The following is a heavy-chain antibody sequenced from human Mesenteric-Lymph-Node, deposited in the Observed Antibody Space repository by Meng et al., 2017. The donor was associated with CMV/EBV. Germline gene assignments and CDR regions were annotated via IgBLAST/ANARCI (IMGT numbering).Heavy chain of an antibody. Sequence: GESLKISCVGSGFTFSDYAMTWVRQAPGKGLEWVSHISSSGNTMYYADSVKGRFTISRDNAKTSLYLQMNSLRAEDTAVYYCARIRGVTARAFDFWGQGTMVTVSS. V-gene: IGHV3-11*01. J-gene: IGHJ3*01. CDR2: ISSSGNTM. CDR3: ARIRGVTARAFDF. D-gene: IGHD2-21*02. CDR1: GFTFSDYA.